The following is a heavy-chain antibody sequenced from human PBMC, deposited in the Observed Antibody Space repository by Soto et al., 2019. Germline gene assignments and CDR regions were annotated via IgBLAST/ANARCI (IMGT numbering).Heavy chain of an antibody. D-gene: IGHD6-19*01. CDR2: IIHTGGTT. Sequence: EVQLLESGGGLVQPGGSLKLSCAASGFTFSNYAMSWVRQAPGKGLEWGSNIIHTGGTTYYPDSMKGRFTISRDNSKNTLYLQVNSLRAEDTAVYYCVKVSGSGWPTDFDYWGQGTLVTVSS. J-gene: IGHJ4*02. CDR3: VKVSGSGWPTDFDY. CDR1: GFTFSNYA. V-gene: IGHV3-23*01.